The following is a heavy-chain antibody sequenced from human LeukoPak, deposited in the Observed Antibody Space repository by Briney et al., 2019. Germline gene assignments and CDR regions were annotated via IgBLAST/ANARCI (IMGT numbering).Heavy chain of an antibody. J-gene: IGHJ5*02. CDR3: ARDQGGYGDYTPT. D-gene: IGHD4-17*01. CDR1: GYSISSGYY. V-gene: IGHV4-38-2*02. CDR2: IYHSGST. Sequence: SGTLSLTCTVSGYSISSGYYWGWIRQPPGKGLEWIGSIYHSGSTYYNPSLKSRVTISVDTSKNQFSLKLSSVTAADTAVYYCARDQGGYGDYTPTWGQGTLVTVSS.